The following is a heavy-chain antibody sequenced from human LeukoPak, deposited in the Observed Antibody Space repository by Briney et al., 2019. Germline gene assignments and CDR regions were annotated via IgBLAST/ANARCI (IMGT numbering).Heavy chain of an antibody. CDR2: IYYSGST. CDR1: GGSISSSSYY. Sequence: SETLSLTCTVSGGSISSSSYYWGWIRQPPGKGLEWIGSIYYSGSTYYNPSLKSRVTISVDTSKNQFSLKLSSVTAADTAVYYCARHPSWLRFLEWLLSYYFDYWGQGTLVTVSS. D-gene: IGHD3-3*01. J-gene: IGHJ4*02. V-gene: IGHV4-39*01. CDR3: ARHPSWLRFLEWLLSYYFDY.